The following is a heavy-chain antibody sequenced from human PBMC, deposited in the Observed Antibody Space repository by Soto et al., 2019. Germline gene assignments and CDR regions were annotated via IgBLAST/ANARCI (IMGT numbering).Heavy chain of an antibody. V-gene: IGHV3-73*01. CDR2: IRSKANSYAT. Sequence: EVQLVESGGGLVQPGGSLKLSCAASGFTFSGSAMHWVRQASGKGLEWVGCIRSKANSYATAYAASVKGRFTISRDDSKNTAYLQMNSLKTEDTAVYYCTRHDSNYDFWSGSPPRYGMDVWGQGTTVTVSS. D-gene: IGHD3-3*01. CDR1: GFTFSGSA. J-gene: IGHJ6*02. CDR3: TRHDSNYDFWSGSPPRYGMDV.